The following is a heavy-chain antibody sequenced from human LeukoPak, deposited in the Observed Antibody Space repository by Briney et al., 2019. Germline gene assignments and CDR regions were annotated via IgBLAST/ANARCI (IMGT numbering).Heavy chain of an antibody. Sequence: GGSLRLSCAASGFTFSSYSMNWVRQAPGKGLEWVSSISGSSSYIYYADSVKGRFTISRDNAKNSLYLQMNSLRAEDTAVYYCARGRSYCSSTSCYGGPLYYYYYYMDVWGKGTTVTISS. CDR2: ISGSSSYI. CDR1: GFTFSSYS. CDR3: ARGRSYCSSTSCYGGPLYYYYYYMDV. V-gene: IGHV3-21*01. D-gene: IGHD2-2*01. J-gene: IGHJ6*03.